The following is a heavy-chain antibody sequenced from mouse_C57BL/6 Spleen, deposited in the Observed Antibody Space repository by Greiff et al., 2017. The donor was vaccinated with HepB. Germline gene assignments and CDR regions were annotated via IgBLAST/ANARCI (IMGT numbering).Heavy chain of an antibody. J-gene: IGHJ1*03. CDR3: AREGLWYGSSYWYFDV. D-gene: IGHD1-1*01. V-gene: IGHV1-53*01. CDR1: GYTFTSYW. Sequence: QVQLQQPGTELVKPGASVKLSCKASGYTFTSYWMHWVKQRPGQGLEWIGNINPSNGGTNYNEKFKSKATLTVDKSSSTAYMQLSSLTSEDSAVYYCAREGLWYGSSYWYFDVWGTGTTVTVSS. CDR2: INPSNGGT.